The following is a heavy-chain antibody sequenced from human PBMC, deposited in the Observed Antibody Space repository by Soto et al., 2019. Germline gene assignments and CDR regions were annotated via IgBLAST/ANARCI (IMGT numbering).Heavy chain of an antibody. V-gene: IGHV1-18*01. Sequence: QVQLVQSGAEVKKPGASVKVSCKASGYTFTSYGISWVRQAPGQGLEWMGWISAYNGNTNYAQKLQGRVTMTTDTSTSTAYTELRSLRSDDTAVYYCARGNLDFWSGYPPGYFDYWGQGTLVTVSS. D-gene: IGHD3-3*01. CDR1: GYTFTSYG. J-gene: IGHJ4*02. CDR3: ARGNLDFWSGYPPGYFDY. CDR2: ISAYNGNT.